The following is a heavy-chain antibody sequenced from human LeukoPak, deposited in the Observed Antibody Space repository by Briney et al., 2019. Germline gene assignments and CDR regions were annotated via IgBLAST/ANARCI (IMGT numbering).Heavy chain of an antibody. J-gene: IGHJ4*02. D-gene: IGHD6-19*01. V-gene: IGHV4-59*12. CDR3: AQGGSGWRYDD. Sequence: SETLSLTCTVSGGSISSYYWSWVRQPPGKGLEWIGYIYYSGSTNYNPSLKSRVTISVDTSKNQFSLKLTSVTAADTAVYFCAQGGSGWRYDDWGQGTLVTVSS. CDR1: GGSISSYY. CDR2: IYYSGST.